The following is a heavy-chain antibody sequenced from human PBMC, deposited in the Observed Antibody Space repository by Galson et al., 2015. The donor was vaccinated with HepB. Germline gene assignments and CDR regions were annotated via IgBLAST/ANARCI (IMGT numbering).Heavy chain of an antibody. J-gene: IGHJ2*01. D-gene: IGHD3-22*01. CDR2: IWYDGSNK. CDR1: GFTFSSYG. CDR3: ARGNAYDSSGYFSLVWYFDL. V-gene: IGHV3-33*01. Sequence: SLRLSCAASGFTFSSYGMHWVRQAPGKGLEWVAVIWYDGSNKYYADSVKGRFTISRDNSKNTLYLQMNSLRAEDTAVYYCARGNAYDSSGYFSLVWYFDLWGRGTLVTVSS.